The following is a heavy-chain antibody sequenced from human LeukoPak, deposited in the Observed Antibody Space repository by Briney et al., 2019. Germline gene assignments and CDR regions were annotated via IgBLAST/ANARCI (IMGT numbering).Heavy chain of an antibody. D-gene: IGHD2-15*01. J-gene: IGHJ5*02. V-gene: IGHV4-59*01. CDR2: IYYSGGT. Sequence: SETLSLTCTVSGGSISSYYWSWIRQPPGKGLEWIGFIYYSGGTNYNPSLKSRVTISVDTSKNQFSLQLSSVTAADAAVYYCAASWSYQNWFDPWGQGTLVTVSS. CDR3: AASWSYQNWFDP. CDR1: GGSISSYY.